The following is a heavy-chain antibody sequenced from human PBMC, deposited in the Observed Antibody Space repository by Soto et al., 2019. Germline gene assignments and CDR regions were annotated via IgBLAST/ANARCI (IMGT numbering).Heavy chain of an antibody. CDR1: GYTFTSYD. J-gene: IGHJ5*02. D-gene: IGHD6-19*01. Sequence: ASVKVSCKASGYTFTSYDINWVRQATGQGLEWMGWMNPNSGNTGYARKFQGRVTMTRNTSISTAYMELSSLRSDDTAVYYCARGTYSSGWFSPWGQGTLVTVSS. CDR3: ARGTYSSGWFSP. V-gene: IGHV1-8*01. CDR2: MNPNSGNT.